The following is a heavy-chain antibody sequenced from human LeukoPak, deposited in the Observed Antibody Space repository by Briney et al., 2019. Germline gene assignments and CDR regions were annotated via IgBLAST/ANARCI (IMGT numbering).Heavy chain of an antibody. V-gene: IGHV4-59*13. CDR1: GGSISSFY. J-gene: IGHJ5*02. Sequence: PSETLSLTCTVSGGSISSFYWSWIRQPPGKGLEWIGYMYYGGSPNYNPSLKSRVITSLDTSKNQFSLKLNSVTTADTAVYYCVTGRYSYSWYDHWGRGIVVTVSS. CDR2: MYYGGSP. D-gene: IGHD1-26*01. CDR3: VTGRYSYSWYDH.